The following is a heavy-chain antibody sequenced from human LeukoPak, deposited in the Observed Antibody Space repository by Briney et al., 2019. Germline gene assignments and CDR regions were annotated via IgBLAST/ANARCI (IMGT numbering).Heavy chain of an antibody. Sequence: PGGSLRLSCAASGFTFSSYGMHWVRQAPGKGLEWVAFIRYDGGNKYYADSVKGRFTISRDNSKNTLYLQMNSLRAEDTAVYCCAKDGYFDWLSNGSFDYWGQGTLVTVSS. V-gene: IGHV3-30*02. CDR3: AKDGYFDWLSNGSFDY. D-gene: IGHD3-9*01. CDR2: IRYDGGNK. J-gene: IGHJ4*02. CDR1: GFTFSSYG.